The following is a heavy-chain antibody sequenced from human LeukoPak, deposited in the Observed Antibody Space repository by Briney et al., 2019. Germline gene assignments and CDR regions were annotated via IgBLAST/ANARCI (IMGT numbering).Heavy chain of an antibody. J-gene: IGHJ4*02. CDR2: ISGGGGST. Sequence: GGSLRLSCAASGFTFSSYAMSWVRQAPGKGLEWVSAISGGGGSTYYADSVKGRFTISRDNSKNTLYLQMNSLRAEDTAVYYCAKDPGSGWYGRFYYFDYWGQGTLVTVSS. V-gene: IGHV3-23*01. D-gene: IGHD6-19*01. CDR1: GFTFSSYA. CDR3: AKDPGSGWYGRFYYFDY.